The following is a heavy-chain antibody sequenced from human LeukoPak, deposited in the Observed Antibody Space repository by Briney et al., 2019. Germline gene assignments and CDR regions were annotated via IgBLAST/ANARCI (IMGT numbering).Heavy chain of an antibody. CDR1: GYTFTGYY. V-gene: IGHV1-2*02. CDR2: INPNSGGT. Sequence: GASVKVSCKASGYTFTGYYMHWVRQAPGQGLEWMGWINPNSGGTNYAQKFQGRVTMTRDTSISTAYMELSRLRSDDTAVYYCARERITMVRGAKSNWFDHWGQGTLVTVSS. CDR3: ARERITMVRGAKSNWFDH. D-gene: IGHD3-10*01. J-gene: IGHJ5*02.